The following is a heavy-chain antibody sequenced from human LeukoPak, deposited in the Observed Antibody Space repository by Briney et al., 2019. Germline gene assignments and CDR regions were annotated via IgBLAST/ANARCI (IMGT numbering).Heavy chain of an antibody. D-gene: IGHD1-26*01. Sequence: ASVKVSCKASGYTFTRYGISWVRQALGQGLEWVGWISGYNGNTNYAHKLQGRVTMTTDTSTSTVYMELRSLTSDDTAVYYCARGGGRDSGRENDYWGQGTLVTVSS. CDR3: ARGGGRDSGRENDY. V-gene: IGHV1-18*01. CDR2: ISGYNGNT. J-gene: IGHJ4*02. CDR1: GYTFTRYG.